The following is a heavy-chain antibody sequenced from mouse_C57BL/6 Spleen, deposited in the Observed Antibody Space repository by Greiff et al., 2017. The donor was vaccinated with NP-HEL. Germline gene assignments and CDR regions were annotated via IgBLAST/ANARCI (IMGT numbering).Heavy chain of an antibody. D-gene: IGHD2-5*01. CDR3: ANSNYDRAMDY. CDR1: GFTFSDYG. V-gene: IGHV5-17*01. CDR2: ISSGSSTI. Sequence: EVKLVESGGGLVKPGGSLKLSCAASGFTFSDYGMHWVRQAPEKGLEWVAYISSGSSTIYYADTVKGRFTISRDNAKNTLFLQMTSLRSEDTAMYYCANSNYDRAMDYWGQGTSVTVSS. J-gene: IGHJ4*01.